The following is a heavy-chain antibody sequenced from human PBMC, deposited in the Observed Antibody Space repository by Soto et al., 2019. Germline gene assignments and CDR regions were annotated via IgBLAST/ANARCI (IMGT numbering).Heavy chain of an antibody. CDR1: GYTFTSYG. J-gene: IGHJ6*02. V-gene: IGHV1-18*01. CDR3: ARLQGSSTSLEIYYYYYGMDV. CDR2: ISAYNGNT. Sequence: ASVKVSCKASGYTFTSYGISWVRQAPGQGLEWMGWISAYNGNTNYAQKLQGRVTMTTDTSTSTAYMELRSLRSDDTAVYYCARLQGSSTSLEIYYYYYGMDVWGQGTTVTVSS. D-gene: IGHD2-2*01.